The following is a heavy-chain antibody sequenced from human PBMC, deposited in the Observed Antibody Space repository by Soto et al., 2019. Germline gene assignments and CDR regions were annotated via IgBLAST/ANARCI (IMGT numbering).Heavy chain of an antibody. D-gene: IGHD2-21*01. CDR1: GGSFSGYY. CDR3: ARVPDLTYPISGLNWFDP. CDR2: INHSGST. Sequence: QVQLQQWGAGLLKPSETLSLTCAVYGGSFSGYYWSWIRQPPGKGLEWIGEINHSGSTNYNPSLKSRVTISVDTSKIQFSLKLSSVTAADTAVYYCARVPDLTYPISGLNWFDPWGQGTLVTVSS. J-gene: IGHJ5*02. V-gene: IGHV4-34*01.